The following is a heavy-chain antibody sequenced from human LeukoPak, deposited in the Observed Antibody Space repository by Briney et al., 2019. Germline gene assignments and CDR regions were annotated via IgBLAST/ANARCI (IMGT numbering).Heavy chain of an antibody. J-gene: IGHJ4*02. D-gene: IGHD3-10*01. CDR2: IKQDGSEK. V-gene: IGHV3-7*01. CDR1: GFMFSSYW. CDR3: ASLQMVRGVIIPSDY. Sequence: PGGSLRLSCAASGFMFSSYWTTWVRQAPGKGLEWVANIKQDGSEKYYVDSVKGRFTISRDNAKNSLYLQMNSLRAEDTAVYYCASLQMVRGVIIPSDYWGQGTLVTVSS.